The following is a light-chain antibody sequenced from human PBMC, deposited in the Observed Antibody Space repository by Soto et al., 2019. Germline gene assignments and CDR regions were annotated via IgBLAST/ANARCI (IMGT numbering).Light chain of an antibody. CDR1: QILLHSDGKAY. J-gene: IGKJ5*01. V-gene: IGKV2D-29*02. CDR2: EVN. CDR3: MQSMQLPIT. Sequence: DIVMTQNPLSLSFTPGQPASISCKSSQILLHSDGKAYLYWYLQKPGQSPQLLIYEVNIRFSGVPDRFSGGGSGTDFTLKISRVQAEDVGLYYCMQSMQLPITVGQGTRLEIK.